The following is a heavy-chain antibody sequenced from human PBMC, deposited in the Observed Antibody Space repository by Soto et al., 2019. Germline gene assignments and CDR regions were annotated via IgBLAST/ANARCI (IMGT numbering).Heavy chain of an antibody. CDR3: AREWEPDAFDI. CDR2: LNINSSTI. CDR1: GFTFSNYW. Sequence: GGSLRLSCSASGFTFSNYWMHWVRQGPGKGLVWVSRLNINSSTIYYADSVKGRFTISRDNAKNSLYLQMNSLRAEDTAVYYCAREWEPDAFDIWGQGTMVTVSS. J-gene: IGHJ3*02. V-gene: IGHV3-48*01. D-gene: IGHD1-26*01.